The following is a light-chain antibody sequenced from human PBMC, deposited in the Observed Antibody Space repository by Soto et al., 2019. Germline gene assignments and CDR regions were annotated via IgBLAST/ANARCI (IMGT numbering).Light chain of an antibody. Sequence: EIVLTQSPGTLSLSPGERATLSCRASQSVSNSFLAWYQQKPGQAPRLLIYGASNRATGIPDRFSGSGSGTDFTLTISRREPEDFAVYYCQQDVTSPWAFGEGTKVEIE. V-gene: IGKV3-20*01. CDR3: QQDVTSPWA. CDR2: GAS. J-gene: IGKJ1*01. CDR1: QSVSNSF.